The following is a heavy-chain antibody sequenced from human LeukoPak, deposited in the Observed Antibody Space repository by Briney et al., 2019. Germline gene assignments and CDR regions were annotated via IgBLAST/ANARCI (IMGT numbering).Heavy chain of an antibody. V-gene: IGHV4-38-2*02. Sequence: SXXXTVSGYSISSGYYWGWSRQPPGKGLEWIGSIYHSGSTYYNPSLKRRVAISVDTSKNQFSLKLSSVTAADTAVYYCARDAEQWLPLWYFDLWGRGTLVTVSS. CDR1: GYSISSGYY. J-gene: IGHJ2*01. CDR2: IYHSGST. D-gene: IGHD6-19*01. CDR3: ARDAEQWLPLWYFDL.